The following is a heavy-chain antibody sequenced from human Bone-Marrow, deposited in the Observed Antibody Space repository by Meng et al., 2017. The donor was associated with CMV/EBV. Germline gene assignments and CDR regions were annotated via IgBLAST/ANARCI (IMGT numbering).Heavy chain of an antibody. Sequence: ASVKVSCKASGYTFTGYYMHWVRQAPGQGLEWMGWINPNSGGTNYAQKFQARVTMTRDTSISTAYMELSRLRSDDTAVYYCAILGGITMIVVPFDIWGQGTMVTVSS. V-gene: IGHV1-2*02. CDR3: AILGGITMIVVPFDI. CDR2: INPNSGGT. CDR1: GYTFTGYY. D-gene: IGHD3-22*01. J-gene: IGHJ3*02.